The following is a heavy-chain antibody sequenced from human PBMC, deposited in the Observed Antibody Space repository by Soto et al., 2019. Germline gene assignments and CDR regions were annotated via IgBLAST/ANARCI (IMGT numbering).Heavy chain of an antibody. D-gene: IGHD2-2*01. J-gene: IGHJ4*02. CDR3: ARDFCPVPTCYDL. V-gene: IGHV3-23*01. CDR2: ISGGGGST. CDR1: GFSFSNYD. Sequence: GGSLRLSCAASGFSFSNYDMTWVRQAPGKGLDWVSSISGGGGSTYYAGSVKGRFTISRDQSKNTLYLQMNSLRAEDTAVYYCARDFCPVPTCYDLWGQGVLVTVSS.